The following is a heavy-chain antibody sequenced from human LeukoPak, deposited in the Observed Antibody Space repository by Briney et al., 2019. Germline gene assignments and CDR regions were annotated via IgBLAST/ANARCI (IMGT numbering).Heavy chain of an antibody. CDR3: AREERPVYDYYYYMDV. J-gene: IGHJ6*03. CDR2: IIPIFGTA. Sequence: ASVKAACKASGGTFSSYAISWVRQAPGQGPEWMGGIIPIFGTANYAQKFQGRVTITTDESTSTAYMVLSSLRPEETAVANRAREERPVYDYYYYMDVWGKGTTVTVSS. D-gene: IGHD1-14*01. CDR1: GGTFSSYA. V-gene: IGHV1-69*05.